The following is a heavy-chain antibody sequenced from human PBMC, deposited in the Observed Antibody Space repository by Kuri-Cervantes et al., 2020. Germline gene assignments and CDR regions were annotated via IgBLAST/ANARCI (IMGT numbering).Heavy chain of an antibody. V-gene: IGHV1-8*01. CDR1: GYTFASYD. J-gene: IGHJ6*03. CDR2: MNPNSGNT. CDR3: ARDASSSWSIYYYYYMDV. D-gene: IGHD6-13*01. Sequence: ASVKVSCKASGYTFASYDINWVRQATGQGLEWMGWMNPNSGNTGYAQKFQGRVTMTTDTSTSTAYMELRSLRSDDTAVYYCARDASSSWSIYYYYYMDVWGKGTTVTVSS.